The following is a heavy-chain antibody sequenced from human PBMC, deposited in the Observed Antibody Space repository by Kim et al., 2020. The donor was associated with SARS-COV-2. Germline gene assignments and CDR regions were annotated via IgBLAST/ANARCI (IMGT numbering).Heavy chain of an antibody. Sequence: SETLSLTCTVSGGSVSSGSYYWSWIRQPPGKGLEWIGYIYYSGSTNYNPSLKSRVTISVDTSKNQFSLKLSSVTAADTAVYYCARVGGYKSLDYWGQGTLVTVSS. J-gene: IGHJ4*02. V-gene: IGHV4-61*01. CDR1: GGSVSSGSYY. CDR2: IYYSGST. D-gene: IGHD5-12*01. CDR3: ARVGGYKSLDY.